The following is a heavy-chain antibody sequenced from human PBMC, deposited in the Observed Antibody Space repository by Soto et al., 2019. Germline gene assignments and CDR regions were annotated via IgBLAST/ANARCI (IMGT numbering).Heavy chain of an antibody. V-gene: IGHV3-49*03. Sequence: PGGSLRLSCTASGFTFGDYAMSWFRQAPGKGLEWVGFIRSKAYGGTTEYAASVKGRFSISRDDSKSIAYLQMNSLKTEDTAVYYCGTRTYCSSTSCYTPSWVDYWGQGTLVTVSS. D-gene: IGHD2-2*02. J-gene: IGHJ4*02. CDR3: GTRTYCSSTSCYTPSWVDY. CDR1: GFTFGDYA. CDR2: IRSKAYGGTT.